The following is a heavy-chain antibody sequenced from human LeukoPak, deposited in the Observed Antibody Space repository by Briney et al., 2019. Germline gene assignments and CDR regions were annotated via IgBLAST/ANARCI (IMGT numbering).Heavy chain of an antibody. Sequence: ASVKVSCKASGGTFSSYAISWVRQAPGQGLEWMGWISAYNGNTNYAQKLQGRVTMTTDTSTSTAYMELRSLRSDDTAVYYCARDRSRITIFGVVTDTDFDYWGQGTLVTVSS. CDR3: ARDRSRITIFGVVTDTDFDY. CDR1: GGTFSSYA. J-gene: IGHJ4*02. V-gene: IGHV1-18*01. D-gene: IGHD3-3*01. CDR2: ISAYNGNT.